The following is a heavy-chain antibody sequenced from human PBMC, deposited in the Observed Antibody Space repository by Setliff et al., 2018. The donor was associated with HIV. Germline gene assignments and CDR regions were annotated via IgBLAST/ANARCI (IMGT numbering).Heavy chain of an antibody. V-gene: IGHV1-69*13. CDR1: GGPFTSA. Sequence: GPSVKVSCQASGGPFTSAFNWVRQVPGQGLEWMGGIIPNFGTANYAQNFGGRVTITADQYTSTSYLQLNSLRFEDTAIYYCASDSPTARFEELEDHDYYFMDGWGKGTTVTVSS. CDR2: IIPNFGTA. J-gene: IGHJ6*03. CDR3: ASDSPTARFEELEDHDYYFMDG. D-gene: IGHD3-10*01.